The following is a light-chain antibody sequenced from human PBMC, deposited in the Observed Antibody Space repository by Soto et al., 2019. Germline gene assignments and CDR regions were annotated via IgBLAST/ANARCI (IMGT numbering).Light chain of an antibody. CDR2: EVS. CDR3: GSYTGSIYV. V-gene: IGLV2-14*01. CDR1: SSDVGGYEF. Sequence: ALTQPASVSGSPGQSITISCTGTSSDVGGYEFVSWYQQHPGKAPKLMIYEVSNRPSGVSSRFSGSKSGNTASLTISGLQAEDEADYYCGSYTGSIYVFGTGTKVTVL. J-gene: IGLJ1*01.